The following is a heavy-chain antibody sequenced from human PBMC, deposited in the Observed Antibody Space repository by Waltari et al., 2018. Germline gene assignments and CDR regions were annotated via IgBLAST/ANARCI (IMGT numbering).Heavy chain of an antibody. Sequence: QVQLQESGPGLVKPSETLSLTCTVSGGSISSYYWSWIRQPPGKGLEWIGYIYYSGSTNYTPSLKSRVTISVDTSKNQFSLKLSSVTAADTAVYYWARGLTTVTPIGSDIWGQGTMVTVSS. J-gene: IGHJ3*02. V-gene: IGHV4-59*01. CDR2: IYYSGST. CDR1: GGSISSYY. CDR3: ARGLTTVTPIGSDI. D-gene: IGHD4-17*01.